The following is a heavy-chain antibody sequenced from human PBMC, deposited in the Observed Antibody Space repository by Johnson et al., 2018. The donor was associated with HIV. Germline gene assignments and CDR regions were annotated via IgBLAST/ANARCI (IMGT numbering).Heavy chain of an antibody. Sequence: VQLVESGGGVVRPGGSLRLSCAASGFTFDDYGMSWVRQAPGKGLEWVSGINWNGGSTGYADSVKGRFTISRDNSKNTLYLQMNSLRAEDTAVYYCARDGYSGSYLVSLDAFDIWGQGTMVTVSS. CDR2: INWNGGST. V-gene: IGHV3-20*04. J-gene: IGHJ3*02. D-gene: IGHD1-26*01. CDR3: ARDGYSGSYLVSLDAFDI. CDR1: GFTFDDYG.